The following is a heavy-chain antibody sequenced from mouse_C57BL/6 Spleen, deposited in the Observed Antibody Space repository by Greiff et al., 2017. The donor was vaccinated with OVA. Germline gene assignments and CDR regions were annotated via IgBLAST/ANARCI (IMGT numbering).Heavy chain of an antibody. D-gene: IGHD2-4*01. CDR3: ASPYDYDAGSWLAY. CDR1: GFTFSDYY. Sequence: EVMLVESGGGLVQPGGSLKLSCAASGFTFSDYYMYWVRQTPEKRLEWVAYISNGGGSTYYPDTVKGRFTISRDNAKNTLYLQMSRLKSEDTAMYYCASPYDYDAGSWLAYWGQGTLVTVSA. J-gene: IGHJ3*01. CDR2: ISNGGGST. V-gene: IGHV5-12*01.